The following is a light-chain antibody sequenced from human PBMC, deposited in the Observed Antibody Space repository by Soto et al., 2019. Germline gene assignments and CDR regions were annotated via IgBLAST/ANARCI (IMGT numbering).Light chain of an antibody. CDR1: QGISNY. J-gene: IGKJ3*01. V-gene: IGKV1-27*01. CDR2: AAS. CDR3: QKYNSAPFT. Sequence: DIQMTQSPSSLSASVGDRVAITCRASQGISNYLAWYQQKPGKVPKLLIYAASTLQSGVPSRFSGSGSGTDFTLTINNHHPKDGATYYCQKYNSAPFTFGPGTKVDIK.